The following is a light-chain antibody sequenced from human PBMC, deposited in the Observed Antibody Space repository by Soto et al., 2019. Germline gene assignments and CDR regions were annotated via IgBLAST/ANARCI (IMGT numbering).Light chain of an antibody. Sequence: DIQMTQSPSTLSASVGDRVTITCRASQRISSWLAWYQQKPGKAPKLLIHDVFSLQSGVPSRFSGRGSGTEFTLTISNLQPDDFATYYCQQYNSHSDTFGQGTKVELK. V-gene: IGKV1-5*01. CDR2: DVF. J-gene: IGKJ2*01. CDR3: QQYNSHSDT. CDR1: QRISSW.